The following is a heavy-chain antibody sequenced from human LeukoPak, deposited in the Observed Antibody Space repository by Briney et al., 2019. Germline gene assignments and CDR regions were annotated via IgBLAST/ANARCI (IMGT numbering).Heavy chain of an antibody. Sequence: GGSLRLSCAASGFTFSSYAMNWVRQAPGKGLEWISYITGDSHTIYYAGSVKGRFTISRDNAKNSLYLQMNSLRAEDTAVYYCARDMGIVTGYYVDYWGQGTLVTVSS. J-gene: IGHJ4*02. V-gene: IGHV3-48*01. D-gene: IGHD3-9*01. CDR2: ITGDSHTI. CDR1: GFTFSSYA. CDR3: ARDMGIVTGYYVDY.